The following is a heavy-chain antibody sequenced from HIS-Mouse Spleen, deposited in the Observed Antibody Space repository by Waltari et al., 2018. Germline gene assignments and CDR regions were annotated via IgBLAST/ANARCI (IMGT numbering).Heavy chain of an antibody. J-gene: IGHJ2*01. CDR2: IYYSGST. V-gene: IGHV4-39*07. CDR1: GRPISSSRYY. CDR3: AREIPYSSSWYDWYFDL. D-gene: IGHD6-13*01. Sequence: QLQLQESGPGLVKPSATLSLTCTVSGRPISSSRYYWGWIRPPPGKGLEWIGSIYYSGSTYYNPSLKSRVTISVDTSKNQFSLKLSSVTAADTAVYYCAREIPYSSSWYDWYFDLWGRGTLVTVSS.